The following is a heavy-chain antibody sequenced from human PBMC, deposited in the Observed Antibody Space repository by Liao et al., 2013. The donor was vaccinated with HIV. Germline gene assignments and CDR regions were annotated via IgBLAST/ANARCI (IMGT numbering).Heavy chain of an antibody. CDR3: ARWGAIRAAYRPAFFLDY. CDR1: GGSFSGYY. J-gene: IGHJ4*02. Sequence: QVQLQQWGAGLLKPSETLSLTCAVYGGSFSGYYWSWIRQPPGKGLEWIGEINHSGSTNYNPSLKSRVTISVDTSKNQFSLKLSSVTAADTAVYYCARWGAIRAAYRPAFFLDYWGQGTLVTVSS. CDR2: INHSGST. D-gene: IGHD3-16*02. V-gene: IGHV4-34*01.